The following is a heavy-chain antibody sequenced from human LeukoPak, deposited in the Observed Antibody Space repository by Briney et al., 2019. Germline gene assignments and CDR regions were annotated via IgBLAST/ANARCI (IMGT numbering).Heavy chain of an antibody. V-gene: IGHV3-23*01. D-gene: IGHD6-13*01. Sequence: GGSLRLSCAASGFTFSSYGMHWVRQAPGKGLEWVSAISGSGGSTYYADSVKGRFTISRDNSKNTLYLQMNSLRAEDTAVYYCATPLPPIAAAVYFDYWGQGTLVTVSS. J-gene: IGHJ4*02. CDR1: GFTFSSYG. CDR3: ATPLPPIAAAVYFDY. CDR2: ISGSGGST.